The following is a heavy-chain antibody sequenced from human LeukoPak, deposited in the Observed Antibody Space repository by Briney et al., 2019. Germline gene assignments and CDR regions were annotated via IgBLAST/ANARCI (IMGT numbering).Heavy chain of an antibody. J-gene: IGHJ6*02. Sequence: GGSLRLSCAASGLTVDGYAVHWVRHAPGEGLEWVSRADSTGTYNEDSVKGRFAISTDNHRNYLYLQVNSLTIEDTAFYYCAKDRWSSGSDSSGMEVWGQGTRVTVSS. D-gene: IGHD2-21*02. CDR2: ADSTGT. CDR1: GLTVDGYA. V-gene: IGHV3-43*02. CDR3: AKDRWSSGSDSSGMEV.